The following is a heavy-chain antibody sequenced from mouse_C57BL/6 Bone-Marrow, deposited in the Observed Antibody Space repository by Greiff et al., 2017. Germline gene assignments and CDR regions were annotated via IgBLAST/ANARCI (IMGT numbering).Heavy chain of an antibody. CDR3: ARYNWDEVY. V-gene: IGHV1-81*01. D-gene: IGHD4-1*02. CDR2: IYPRSGNT. J-gene: IGHJ2*01. Sequence: VKLVESGAELARPGASVKLSCKASGYTFTSYGISWVKQRTGQGLEWIGEIYPRSGNTYYNEKFKGKATLTADKSSSTAYMELRSLTSEDSAVYFCARYNWDEVYWGQGTTRTVSS. CDR1: GYTFTSYG.